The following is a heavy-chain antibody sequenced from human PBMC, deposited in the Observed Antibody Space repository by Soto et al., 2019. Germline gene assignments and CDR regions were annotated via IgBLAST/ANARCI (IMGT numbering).Heavy chain of an antibody. CDR1: VFTFSSYA. V-gene: IGHV3-23*01. J-gene: IGHJ4*02. CDR2: ISGSGGST. Sequence: PGGSLRLSCAASVFTFSSYAMSWVRQSPGKGLEWVSAISGSGGSTYYADSVKGRFTISRDNSKNTLYLQMNSLRAEDTAVYYCAKGGPPYYYDSSGYFNSLDYWGQGTLVTVSS. CDR3: AKGGPPYYYDSSGYFNSLDY. D-gene: IGHD3-22*01.